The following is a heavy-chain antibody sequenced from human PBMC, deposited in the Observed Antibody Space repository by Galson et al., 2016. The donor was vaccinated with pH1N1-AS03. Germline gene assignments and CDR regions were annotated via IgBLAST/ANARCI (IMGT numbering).Heavy chain of an antibody. Sequence: SETLSLTCAVSGGSMTSPDWWTWVRQPPGKGLEWIGEVHYSGTTSYNPSLNSRVTMSIDKSNNKFSLHLGSVTAADTAVYFCASAGYPTPGYHYCGQGALVTVSS. J-gene: IGHJ4*02. CDR1: GGSMTSPDW. V-gene: IGHV4-4*02. CDR2: VHYSGTT. CDR3: ASAGYPTPGYHY. D-gene: IGHD3-16*02.